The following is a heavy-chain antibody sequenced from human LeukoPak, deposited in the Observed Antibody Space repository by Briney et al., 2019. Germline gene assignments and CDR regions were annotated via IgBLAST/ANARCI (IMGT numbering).Heavy chain of an antibody. V-gene: IGHV3-74*01. CDR2: INSDGTRT. J-gene: IGHJ6*02. Sequence: GGSQRLYRAGSGFAVKDYWMNWVRQVPGKGLMWVARINSDGTRTTYADPVKGRFTVSRDNAKNTLYLQMNSLRAEDTAVYYCARDRSRWSIAPDADVWGQGTTVTVSS. D-gene: IGHD2-15*01. CDR3: ARDRSRWSIAPDADV. CDR1: GFAVKDYW.